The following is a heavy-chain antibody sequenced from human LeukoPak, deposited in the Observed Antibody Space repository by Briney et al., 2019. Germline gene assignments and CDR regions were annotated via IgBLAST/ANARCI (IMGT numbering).Heavy chain of an antibody. V-gene: IGHV4-59*08. CDR2: IYYSGST. CDR3: ARLKNWARGDGFDY. J-gene: IGHJ4*02. Sequence: SETLSLTCTVSAGSISGHSWNWIRQPPGKGLEWIGDIYYSGSTRYNPSLESRVTISLDTSKNQFSLKLSSVTAAGTAVYYCARLKNWARGDGFDYWGQGTLVTVSS. CDR1: AGSISGHS. D-gene: IGHD7-27*01.